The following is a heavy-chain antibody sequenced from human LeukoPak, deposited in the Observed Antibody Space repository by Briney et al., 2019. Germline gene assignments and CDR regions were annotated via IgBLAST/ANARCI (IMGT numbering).Heavy chain of an antibody. CDR2: ISSSSSTI. V-gene: IGHV3-48*01. CDR3: ASETPDGLTYFDY. Sequence: GGSLRLSCAASGFTFSSYSMNWVRQAPGKGLEWVSYISSSSSTIYYADSVKGRFTISRDNAKNSLYLQMNSLRAEDTAVYCCASETPDGLTYFDYWGQGTLVTVSS. D-gene: IGHD3/OR15-3a*01. J-gene: IGHJ4*02. CDR1: GFTFSSYS.